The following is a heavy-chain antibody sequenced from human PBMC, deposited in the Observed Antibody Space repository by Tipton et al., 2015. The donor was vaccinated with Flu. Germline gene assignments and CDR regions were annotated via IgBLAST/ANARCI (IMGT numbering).Heavy chain of an antibody. CDR3: ARGSGSGTHLIFDF. V-gene: IGHV4-4*07. J-gene: IGHJ4*02. Sequence: TLSLTCTVSGGSMSSYYWAWIRQPAGKGLEWIGRMYASGSTKYNPSLESRVTMSVDTSNNHFSLKLSAVTAADTAVYYCARGSGSGTHLIFDFWGQGTLATVSS. CDR2: MYASGST. D-gene: IGHD3-10*01. CDR1: GGSMSSYY.